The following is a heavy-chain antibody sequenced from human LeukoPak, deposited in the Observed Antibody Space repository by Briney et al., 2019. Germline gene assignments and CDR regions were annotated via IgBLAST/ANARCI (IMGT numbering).Heavy chain of an antibody. CDR2: IYYSGST. CDR3: ARQEVRGVIITLDY. CDR1: GGSISSGDYY. J-gene: IGHJ4*02. V-gene: IGHV4-30-2*03. Sequence: PSQTLSLTCTVSGGSISSGDYYWSWIRQPPGKGLEWIGSIYYSGSTYYNPSLKSRVTISVDTSKNQFSLKLSSVTAADTAVYYCARQEVRGVIITLDYWGQGTLVTVSS. D-gene: IGHD3-10*01.